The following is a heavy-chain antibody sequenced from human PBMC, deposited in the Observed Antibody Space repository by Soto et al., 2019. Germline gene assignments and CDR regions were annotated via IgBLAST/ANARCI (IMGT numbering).Heavy chain of an antibody. J-gene: IGHJ6*02. CDR2: INPNSGGT. Sequence: ASVKVSCKASGYTFTGYYMHWVRQAPGQGLEWMGWINPNSGGTNYAQKFQGWVTMTRDTSISTAYMELSRLRSDDTAVYYCARDTPYYYDSSGFRPYYGMDVWGQGTTVTVSS. CDR1: GYTFTGYY. CDR3: ARDTPYYYDSSGFRPYYGMDV. D-gene: IGHD3-22*01. V-gene: IGHV1-2*04.